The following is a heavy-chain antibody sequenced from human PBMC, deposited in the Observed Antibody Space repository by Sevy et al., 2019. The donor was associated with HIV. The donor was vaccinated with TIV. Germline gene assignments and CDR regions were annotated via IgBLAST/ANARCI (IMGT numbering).Heavy chain of an antibody. CDR1: GFTFSSYW. CDR3: ARHRGGVVDY. CDR2: ISSDGSST. Sequence: GGSLRLSCAASGFTFSSYWMHWVRQAPGKGLVWVSRISSDGSSTNYADSVKGRFTISRDNAKNTLYPQMNSLRAEDTAVYYCARHRGGVVDYWGQGTLVTVSS. V-gene: IGHV3-74*01. J-gene: IGHJ4*02. D-gene: IGHD3-16*01.